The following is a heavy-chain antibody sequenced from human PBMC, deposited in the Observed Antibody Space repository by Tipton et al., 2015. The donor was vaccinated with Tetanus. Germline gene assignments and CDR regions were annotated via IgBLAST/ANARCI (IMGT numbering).Heavy chain of an antibody. J-gene: IGHJ4*02. CDR3: ARADYNLSRKGPVDS. V-gene: IGHV4-61*08. CDR2: VSYSGRT. CDR1: GGSVRSGDYS. D-gene: IGHD3-10*01. Sequence: TLSLTCTVSGGSVRSGDYSWNWIRQPPGKGLEWLAYVSYSGRTNSNYSLKSRITISQDTSKKQFSLKLTSVTAADTAVYYCARADYNLSRKGPVDSWGQGTRVLVSS.